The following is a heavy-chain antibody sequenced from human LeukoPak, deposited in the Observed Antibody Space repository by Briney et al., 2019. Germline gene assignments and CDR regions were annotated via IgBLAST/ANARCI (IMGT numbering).Heavy chain of an antibody. Sequence: GGSLRLSCAASGFTFSSYAMSWVRQAPGKGLEWVSAISGSGGSTYYADSVKGRFTISRDNSKNTLYLQMNSLRAEDTAVYYCAPEGDYYDSSGYQPGYWGQGTLVTVSS. CDR3: APEGDYYDSSGYQPGY. CDR2: ISGSGGST. D-gene: IGHD3-22*01. J-gene: IGHJ4*02. V-gene: IGHV3-23*01. CDR1: GFTFSSYA.